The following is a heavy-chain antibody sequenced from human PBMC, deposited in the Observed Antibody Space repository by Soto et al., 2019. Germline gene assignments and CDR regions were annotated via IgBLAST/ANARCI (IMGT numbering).Heavy chain of an antibody. CDR3: ARSLTTVVKMDV. CDR1: GDSSGSSSYS. V-gene: IGHV4-39*01. D-gene: IGHD4-17*01. CDR2: IYYSGST. J-gene: IGHJ6*02. Sequence: SETLSLTCTVSGDSSGSSSYSWGWIRQPPGKGLEWIGSIYYSGSTYYNPSLKSRVTISVDTSKNQFSLKLSSVTAADTAVYYCARSLTTVVKMDVWGQGTTVT.